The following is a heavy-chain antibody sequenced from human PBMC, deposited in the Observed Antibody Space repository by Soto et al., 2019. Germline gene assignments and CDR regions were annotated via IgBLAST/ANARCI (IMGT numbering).Heavy chain of an antibody. CDR2: INHSGST. CDR1: SFSSVINSYY. Sequence: PSATMSLTCTVSSFSSVINSYYWGWISQAPGNWLEWIATINHSGSTYHNPSLKSRVTISVDTSKNQFSLNLSSVTAADTAVYYCARRYAPRYSSGNNHFDLWGQGTLVTVSS. V-gene: IGHV4-39*01. J-gene: IGHJ4*02. D-gene: IGHD2-15*01. CDR3: ARRYAPRYSSGNNHFDL.